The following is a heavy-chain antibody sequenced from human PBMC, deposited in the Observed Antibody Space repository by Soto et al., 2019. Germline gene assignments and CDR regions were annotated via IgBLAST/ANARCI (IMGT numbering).Heavy chain of an antibody. J-gene: IGHJ5*02. Sequence: QVQLQQWGAGLLKPSETLSLTCAVYGGSFSGYYWSWIRQPPGKGLEWIGEINHSGSTNYNPSLKSRVTISVDTSKNQCSLKLSSVTAADTAVYYCARGFAAGLFDPWGQGTLVTVSS. CDR3: ARGFAAGLFDP. CDR1: GGSFSGYY. V-gene: IGHV4-34*01. CDR2: INHSGST. D-gene: IGHD6-13*01.